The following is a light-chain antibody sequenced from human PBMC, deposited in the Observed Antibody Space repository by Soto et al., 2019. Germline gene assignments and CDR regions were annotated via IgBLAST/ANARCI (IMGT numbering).Light chain of an antibody. Sequence: EIVMTQSPATLSVSPGERVTPSCRASQSLSVNLAWHQQKPGQAPRLLIYGASTRATGIPARFSGSGSGTEFTLTISSLQSEDFAVYYCQQYNNWPRTFGQGTKVDIK. V-gene: IGKV3-15*01. J-gene: IGKJ1*01. CDR2: GAS. CDR1: QSLSVN. CDR3: QQYNNWPRT.